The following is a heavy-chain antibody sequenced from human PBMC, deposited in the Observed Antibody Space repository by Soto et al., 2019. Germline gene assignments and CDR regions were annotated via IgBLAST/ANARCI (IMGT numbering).Heavy chain of an antibody. CDR3: TRPAGIAAAGSYYYYGMDV. J-gene: IGHJ6*02. CDR1: GFTFSGSA. V-gene: IGHV3-73*01. D-gene: IGHD6-13*01. CDR2: IRSKANSYAT. Sequence: GGSLRLSCAASGFTFSGSAVHWVRQASGKGLEWVGRIRSKANSYATAYGASVKGRFTISRDDSRNTAYLQMNSLKTEDTAVYYCTRPAGIAAAGSYYYYGMDVWGQGTTVTVSS.